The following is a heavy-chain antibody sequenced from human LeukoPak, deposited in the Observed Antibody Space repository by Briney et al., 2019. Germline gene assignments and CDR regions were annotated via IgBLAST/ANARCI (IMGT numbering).Heavy chain of an antibody. CDR1: GFTFSSYA. D-gene: IGHD2-2*01. CDR3: AKDVPAAYFDY. Sequence: GRSLRLSCAASGFTFSSYAMHWVRQAPGKGLEWVAVISYDGSNKYYADSVKGRFTISRGNSKNTLYLQMNSLRAEDTAVYFCAKDVPAAYFDYWGQGTLVTVSS. V-gene: IGHV3-30-3*01. CDR2: ISYDGSNK. J-gene: IGHJ4*02.